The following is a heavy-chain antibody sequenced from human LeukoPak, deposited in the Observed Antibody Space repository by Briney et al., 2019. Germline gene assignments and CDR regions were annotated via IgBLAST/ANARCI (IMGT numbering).Heavy chain of an antibody. D-gene: IGHD3-9*01. CDR3: ARVMRYYDILTGYEIYYFDY. Sequence: SETLSLTCAVYGGSFSGYYWSWIRQPPGKGLEWIGEINHSGSTNYNPSLKSRVTISVDTSKNQFSLKLSSVTAADTAVYYCARVMRYYDILTGYEIYYFDYWGQGTLVTVSS. V-gene: IGHV4-34*01. CDR2: INHSGST. J-gene: IGHJ4*02. CDR1: GGSFSGYY.